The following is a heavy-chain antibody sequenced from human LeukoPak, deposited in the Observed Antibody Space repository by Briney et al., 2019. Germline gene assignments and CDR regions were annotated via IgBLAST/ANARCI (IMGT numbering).Heavy chain of an antibody. CDR3: ARDPHDSSPEDY. J-gene: IGHJ4*02. CDR1: GFTFSSYA. V-gene: IGHV3-48*04. Sequence: GGSLRLSCAASGFTFSSYAMHWVRQAPGKGLKWVSYISSSGSTIYYADSVKGRFTISRDNAKNSLYLQMNSLRAEDTAVYYCARDPHDSSPEDYWGQGTLVTVSS. D-gene: IGHD3-22*01. CDR2: ISSSGSTI.